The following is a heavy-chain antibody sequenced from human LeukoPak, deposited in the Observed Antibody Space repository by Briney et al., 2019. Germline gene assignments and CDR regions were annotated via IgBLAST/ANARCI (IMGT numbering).Heavy chain of an antibody. D-gene: IGHD2-2*01. CDR3: ARGPGYCSSTSCYGPFDP. CDR1: GFTFSSYS. CDR2: ISSSSSYI. V-gene: IGHV3-21*01. Sequence: GGSLRLSCAASGFTFSSYSMNRVRQAPGKGLEWVSSISSSSSYIYYADSVKGRFTISRDNAKNSLYLQMNSLRAEDTAVYYCARGPGYCSSTSCYGPFDPWGQGTLVTVSS. J-gene: IGHJ5*02.